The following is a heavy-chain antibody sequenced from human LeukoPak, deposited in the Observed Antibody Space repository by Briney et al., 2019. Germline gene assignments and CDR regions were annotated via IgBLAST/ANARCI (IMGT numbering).Heavy chain of an antibody. CDR2: INTNTGNP. D-gene: IGHD5-12*01. Sequence: ASVKVSCKASGYTFTSYAMNWVRQAPGQGLEWMGWINTNTGNPTYAQGFTGRFVFSLDTSVSTAYLQISSLKAEDTAVYYCAGTSTDKYSGYNDLWGQGTLVTVSS. V-gene: IGHV7-4-1*02. J-gene: IGHJ5*02. CDR1: GYTFTSYA. CDR3: AGTSTDKYSGYNDL.